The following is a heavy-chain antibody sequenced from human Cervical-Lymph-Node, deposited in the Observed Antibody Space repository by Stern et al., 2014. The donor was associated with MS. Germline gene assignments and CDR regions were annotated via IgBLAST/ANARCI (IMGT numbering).Heavy chain of an antibody. D-gene: IGHD2-15*01. Sequence: QVQLVESGGGEVQPGRSLRLSCTASGFTFRNDGFHWVRQAPGQGLEWVAVIWYDGIKKYYADYVKGRFAVSRDDSKNTLYLQMNSLRAEDTAVYYCVRDVGVAAPDFDSWGQGTLVTVSS. CDR3: VRDVGVAAPDFDS. CDR1: GFTFRNDG. J-gene: IGHJ4*02. V-gene: IGHV3-33*01. CDR2: IWYDGIKK.